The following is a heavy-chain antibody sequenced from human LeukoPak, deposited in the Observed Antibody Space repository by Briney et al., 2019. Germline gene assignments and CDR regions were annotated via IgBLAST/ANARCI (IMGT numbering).Heavy chain of an antibody. V-gene: IGHV3-21*01. CDR2: ISSSSGSI. CDR3: AREIIVVVPAAMSYFDY. J-gene: IGHJ4*02. D-gene: IGHD2-2*01. CDR1: GFTFSVYS. Sequence: GGSLRLSCAASGFTFSVYSMNWVRQAPGKGLEWVSSISSSSGSINYADSVKGRFTISRDNSKNTLYLQMNSLRAEDTAVYYCAREIIVVVPAAMSYFDYWGQGTLVTVSS.